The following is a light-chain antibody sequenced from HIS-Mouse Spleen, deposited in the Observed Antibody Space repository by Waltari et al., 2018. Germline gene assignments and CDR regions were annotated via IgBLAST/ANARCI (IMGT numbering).Light chain of an antibody. CDR3: QQYNSIPYT. V-gene: IGKV1-5*03. CDR1: QSISSW. Sequence: DIQMTQSPSTLSASVGDSVTITCRASQSISSWLSWYQQKPGKAPKLLIYKASSLESGVPSRFSGSGSGTEFTLTISSLQPDDFATYYCQQYNSIPYTFGQGTKLEIK. J-gene: IGKJ2*01. CDR2: KAS.